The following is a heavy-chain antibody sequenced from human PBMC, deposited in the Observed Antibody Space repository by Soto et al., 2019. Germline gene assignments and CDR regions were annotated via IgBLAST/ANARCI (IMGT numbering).Heavy chain of an antibody. CDR2: ISAHNGNT. CDR1: GYAFTTYG. V-gene: IGHV1-18*01. CDR3: VRGRYGDY. Sequence: QVHLVQSGAEVKKPGASVKVSCQGSGYAFTTYGITWVRQAPGQGLEWMGWISAHNGNTSYAQKLQGRVTVTRDTSTSTAYMELRSLRYDDTAVYYCVRGRYGDYWGQGALVTVSS. D-gene: IGHD1-1*01. J-gene: IGHJ4*02.